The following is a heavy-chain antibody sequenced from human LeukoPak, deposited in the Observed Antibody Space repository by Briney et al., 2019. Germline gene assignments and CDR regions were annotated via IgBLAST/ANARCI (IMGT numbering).Heavy chain of an antibody. Sequence: SGGSLRLSCAASGFTFSDYYMSWIRQAPGKGLEWVSGIIWSGGSTGYADSVKGRFTISRDNAKNSLYLQMNSLRAEDTALYYCARDDYGSGSWNDYWGQGTLVTVSS. J-gene: IGHJ4*02. CDR3: ARDDYGSGSWNDY. CDR2: IIWSGGST. CDR1: GFTFSDYY. V-gene: IGHV3-20*04. D-gene: IGHD3-10*01.